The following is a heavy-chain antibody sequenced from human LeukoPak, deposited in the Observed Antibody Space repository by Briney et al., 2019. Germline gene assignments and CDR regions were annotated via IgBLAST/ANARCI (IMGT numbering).Heavy chain of an antibody. CDR2: INPSGGST. D-gene: IGHD2-2*02. CDR3: AREIGYCSSTSCYKRAFDI. J-gene: IGHJ3*02. Sequence: ASVKVSCKASGYTFTSYYMHWVRQAPEQGLEWMGIINPSGGSTSYAQKFQGRVTMTRDTSTSTVHMELSSLGSEDTAVYYCAREIGYCSSTSCYKRAFDIWGQGTMVTVSS. CDR1: GYTFTSYY. V-gene: IGHV1-46*01.